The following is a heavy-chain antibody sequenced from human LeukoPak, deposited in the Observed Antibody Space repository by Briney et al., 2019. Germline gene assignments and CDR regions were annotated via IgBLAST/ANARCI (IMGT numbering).Heavy chain of an antibody. CDR1: GYNFAGYW. D-gene: IGHD6-25*01. Sequence: GESLKISGQASGYNFAGYWINWMRQMPGKGLEWMGRIDPSDSYTNYSPSFQGHVTVSLDKASSTAILQWSSLKASDSAIYYCARQAAGRATFFYYFDSWGQGTLVTVSS. CDR3: ARQAAGRATFFYYFDS. V-gene: IGHV5-10-1*01. CDR2: IDPSDSYT. J-gene: IGHJ4*02.